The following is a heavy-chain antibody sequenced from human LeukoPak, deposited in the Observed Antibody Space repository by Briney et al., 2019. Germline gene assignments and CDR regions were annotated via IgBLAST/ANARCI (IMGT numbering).Heavy chain of an antibody. V-gene: IGHV3-30*03. J-gene: IGHJ4*02. CDR3: ASRAIAVANA. D-gene: IGHD6-19*01. CDR1: GFTFSRYG. CDR2: ISYDGSNK. Sequence: GGSLRLSCGASGFTFSRYGMHWVRQAPGKGLEWVAVISYDGSNKYYADSVKGRFTISRDNSKNTLYLQMNSLRAEDTAVYYCASRAIAVANARGQGTLVTVSS.